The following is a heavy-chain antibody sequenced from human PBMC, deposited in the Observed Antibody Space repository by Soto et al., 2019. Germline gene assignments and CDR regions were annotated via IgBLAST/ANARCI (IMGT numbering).Heavy chain of an antibody. V-gene: IGHV3-21*01. CDR3: ARASNWNYDY. D-gene: IGHD1-7*01. J-gene: IGHJ4*02. Sequence: GGSLRLSCAASGFTFSSYSMDWVRQAPGKGLEWVSSISSSSSYIYYADSVKGRFTISRDNAKNSLYLQMNSLRAEDTAVYYCARASNWNYDYWGQGTLVTVSS. CDR2: ISSSSSYI. CDR1: GFTFSSYS.